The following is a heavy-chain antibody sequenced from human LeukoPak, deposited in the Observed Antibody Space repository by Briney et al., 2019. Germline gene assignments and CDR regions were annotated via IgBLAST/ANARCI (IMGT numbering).Heavy chain of an antibody. CDR1: GFTFSSNS. Sequence: GGSLRLSCVASGFTFSSNSMIWVRQAPGKGLEWVSAISGSGGSTYYADSVKGRFTISRDNSKNTVYVQRKSLRVEDTAVYYCTKSRFFGDLDYWGQGTLVTVSS. V-gene: IGHV3-23*01. CDR3: TKSRFFGDLDY. CDR2: ISGSGGST. D-gene: IGHD3-3*01. J-gene: IGHJ4*02.